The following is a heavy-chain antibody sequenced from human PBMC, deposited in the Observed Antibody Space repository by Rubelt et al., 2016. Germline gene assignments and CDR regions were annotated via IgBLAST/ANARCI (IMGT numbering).Heavy chain of an antibody. Sequence: EVQVVESGGDLVQPGGSLRLSCAASGFTVRTHGLTWVRQAPGKGLEWVSVIYSGGNTYYADSVKGRFTISRDNAKNTLYLQMNSLRAEDTAVYYCVSSSLDYWGQGTLVTISS. V-gene: IGHV3-66*01. CDR1: GFTVRTHG. D-gene: IGHD6-13*01. CDR3: VSSSLDY. J-gene: IGHJ4*02. CDR2: IYSGGNT.